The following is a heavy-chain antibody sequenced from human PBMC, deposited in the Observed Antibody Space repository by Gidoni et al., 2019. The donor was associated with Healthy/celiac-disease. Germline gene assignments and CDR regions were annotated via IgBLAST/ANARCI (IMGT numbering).Heavy chain of an antibody. D-gene: IGHD3-10*01. CDR1: GFTFSSYG. J-gene: IGHJ4*02. Sequence: QVQLVESGGGVVQPGRSLRLSCAASGFTFSSYGMDWVRQAPGKGLEWVAVISYDGSNKYYADSVKGRFTISRDNSKNTLYLQMNSLRAEDTAVYYCAKELWFGESMYYFDYWGQGTLVTVSS. CDR2: ISYDGSNK. CDR3: AKELWFGESMYYFDY. V-gene: IGHV3-30*18.